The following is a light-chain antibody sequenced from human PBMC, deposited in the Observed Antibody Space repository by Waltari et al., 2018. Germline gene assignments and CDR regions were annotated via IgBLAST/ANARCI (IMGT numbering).Light chain of an antibody. J-gene: IGLJ2*01. CDR2: YDS. CDR3: QVWESYGDHLVV. CDR1: NIGSKN. V-gene: IGLV3-21*01. Sequence: SYVLTQPPSVSVARGTTARITCGGSNIGSKNVNWYQQKPGQAPVLVIYYDSDRPSGIPERFSGSNSGNTATLTISRVEAGDEADYYCQVWESYGDHLVVFGGGTNLTVV.